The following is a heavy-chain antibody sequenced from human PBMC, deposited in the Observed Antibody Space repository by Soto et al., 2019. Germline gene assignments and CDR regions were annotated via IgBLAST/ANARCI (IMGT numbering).Heavy chain of an antibody. CDR3: ARGVHYDSSGYYYFY. Sequence: ASVKVSCKASGYTFTSYAMHCVRQAPGQRLEWMGWINAGNGNTKYSQKFQGRVTITRDTSASTAYMELRSLRSQDTAVYYCARGVHYDSSGYYYFYWGQGTLVTVSS. J-gene: IGHJ4*02. V-gene: IGHV1-3*01. CDR1: GYTFTSYA. CDR2: INAGNGNT. D-gene: IGHD3-22*01.